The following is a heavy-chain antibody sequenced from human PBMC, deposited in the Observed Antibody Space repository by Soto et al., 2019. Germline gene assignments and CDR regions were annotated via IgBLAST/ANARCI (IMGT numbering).Heavy chain of an antibody. J-gene: IGHJ4*02. Sequence: SETLSLTCTVSGDSISTYYWSWIRQPPGKGLEWIGYIYYSGSTNYNPSLKSRVTLSVDTSKNQFSLKLSSVTAADTAVYYCARSTGWLIFVSWGQGTLVTVSS. V-gene: IGHV4-59*01. CDR2: IYYSGST. CDR3: ARSTGWLIFVS. CDR1: GDSISTYY. D-gene: IGHD6-19*01.